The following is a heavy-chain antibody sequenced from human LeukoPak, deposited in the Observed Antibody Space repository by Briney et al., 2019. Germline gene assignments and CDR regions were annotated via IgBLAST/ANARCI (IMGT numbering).Heavy chain of an antibody. CDR3: ARMYYYDSSGYQRLFDY. CDR1: GGSISSSNW. J-gene: IGHJ4*02. CDR2: IYHSGST. Sequence: SETLSLTCAVSGGSISSSNWWSWVRQPPGKGLEWIGEIYHSGSTNYNPSLKSRVTISVDKSKNQFSLKLSSVTAADTAVYYCARMYYYDSSGYQRLFDYWGQGTLVTVSS. V-gene: IGHV4-4*02. D-gene: IGHD3-22*01.